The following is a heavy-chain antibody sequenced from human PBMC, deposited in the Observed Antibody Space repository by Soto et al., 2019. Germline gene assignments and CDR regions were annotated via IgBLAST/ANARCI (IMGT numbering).Heavy chain of an antibody. J-gene: IGHJ4*02. CDR3: ASSPRYFDWFPNIAY. CDR1: GYSFTSYW. Sequence: GESLKISCKGSGYSFTSYWIGWVRQMPGKGLEWMGIIYPGDSDTRYSPSFQGQVTISADKSISTAYLQWSSLKASDTAMYYCASSPRYFDWFPNIAYWGQGTLVTVP. CDR2: IYPGDSDT. V-gene: IGHV5-51*01. D-gene: IGHD3-9*01.